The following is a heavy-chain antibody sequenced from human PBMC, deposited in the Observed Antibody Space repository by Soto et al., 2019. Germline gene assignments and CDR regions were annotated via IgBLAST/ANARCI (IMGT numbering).Heavy chain of an antibody. Sequence: GGSLRLSCAASGFTFDDYTMHWVRQAPGKGLEWVSLISWDGGSTYYADSVKGRFTISRDNSKNSLYLQMNSLRTEDTALYYCAKASNTLDSYGMDVWGQGTTVTVSS. CDR1: GFTFDDYT. J-gene: IGHJ6*02. D-gene: IGHD3-3*01. CDR3: AKASNTLDSYGMDV. V-gene: IGHV3-43*01. CDR2: ISWDGGST.